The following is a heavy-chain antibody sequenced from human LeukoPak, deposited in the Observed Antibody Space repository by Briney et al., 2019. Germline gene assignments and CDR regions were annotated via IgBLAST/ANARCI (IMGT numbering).Heavy chain of an antibody. CDR2: MRYDGSNR. D-gene: IGHD2-2*01. CDR1: GFTFSSYG. Sequence: PGGSLRLSCAASGFTFSSYGMHWVRQAPGKGLEWVAFMRYDGSNRNYADSVKGRFTISRDNSKNTLYLQMNSLRAEDTAVYYCARDFAWYQLLEYAFDIWGQGTMVTVSS. CDR3: ARDFAWYQLLEYAFDI. J-gene: IGHJ3*02. V-gene: IGHV3-30*02.